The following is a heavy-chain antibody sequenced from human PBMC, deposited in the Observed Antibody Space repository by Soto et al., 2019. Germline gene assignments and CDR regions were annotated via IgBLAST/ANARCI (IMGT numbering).Heavy chain of an antibody. CDR1: GGSISSSNW. J-gene: IGHJ4*02. D-gene: IGHD6-19*01. CDR3: AKEIAVAGPSNGY. Sequence: SETLSLTCTVSGGSISSSNWWGWIRQPPGKGLEWIGYIYYSGTTYYNPSLKSRVTMSVDTSKNQFSLKLTSVTAVDTAVYYCAKEIAVAGPSNGYWGQGTLVTVSS. CDR2: IYYSGTT. V-gene: IGHV4-28*03.